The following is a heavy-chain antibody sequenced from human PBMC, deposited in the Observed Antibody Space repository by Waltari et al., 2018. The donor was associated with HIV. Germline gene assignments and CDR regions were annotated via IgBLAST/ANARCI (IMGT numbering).Heavy chain of an antibody. V-gene: IGHV3-53*05. CDR3: ARGVRYLGP. CDR2: IYPGGDM. J-gene: IGHJ5*02. Sequence: AESGGTLIEPGGSLRPSCVADEFFVNTHYMTWVRQAPGKSLEWVAVIYPGGDMHYGESVKGRFSLSRDNFRNTVFLQLNNLIFDDTALYFCARGVRYLGPWGHGTRVTVSS. D-gene: IGHD3-9*01. CDR1: EFFVNTHY.